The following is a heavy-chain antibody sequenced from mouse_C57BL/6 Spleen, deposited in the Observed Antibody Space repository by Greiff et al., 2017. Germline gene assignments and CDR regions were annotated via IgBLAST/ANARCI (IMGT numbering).Heavy chain of an antibody. CDR2: ISDGGSYT. Sequence: EVQGVESGGGLVKPGGSLKLSCAASGFTFSSYAMSWVRQTPEKRLEWVATISDGGSYTYYPDNVKGRFTISRDNAKNNLYLQMSHLKSEDTAMYYCARDTRWLLYFDYWGQGTTLTVSS. CDR1: GFTFSSYA. V-gene: IGHV5-4*01. J-gene: IGHJ2*01. D-gene: IGHD2-3*01. CDR3: ARDTRWLLYFDY.